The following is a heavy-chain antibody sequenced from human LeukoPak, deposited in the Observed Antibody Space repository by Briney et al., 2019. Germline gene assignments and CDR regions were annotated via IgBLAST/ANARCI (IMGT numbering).Heavy chain of an antibody. CDR1: GFTFDD. J-gene: IGHJ6*02. Sequence: GGSLRLSCAASGFTFDDFDDYGMNWVRQAPGKGLEWVAVISYDGSNKYYADSVKGRFTISRDNSKNTLYLQMNSLRAEDTAVYYCARGLRFFKRFDGMDVWGQGTTVTVSS. D-gene: IGHD3-16*01. V-gene: IGHV3-30*03. CDR3: ARGLRFFKRFDGMDV. CDR2: ISYDGSNK.